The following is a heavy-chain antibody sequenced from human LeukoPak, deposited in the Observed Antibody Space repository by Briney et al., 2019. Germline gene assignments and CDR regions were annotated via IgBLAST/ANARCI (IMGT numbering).Heavy chain of an antibody. Sequence: GGSLRLSCAASGFTFSSYWMSWVRQAPGKGLEWVANIKQDGSEKYYVDSVKGRFTISRDNAKNSLYLQMNSLRAEDTAVYYCAVSYGSGSSDYWGQGTLVTVSS. V-gene: IGHV3-7*03. CDR3: AVSYGSGSSDY. CDR2: IKQDGSEK. J-gene: IGHJ4*02. CDR1: GFTFSSYW. D-gene: IGHD3-10*01.